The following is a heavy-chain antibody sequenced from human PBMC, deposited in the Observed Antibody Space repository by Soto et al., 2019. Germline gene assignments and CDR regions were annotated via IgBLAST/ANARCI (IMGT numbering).Heavy chain of an antibody. V-gene: IGHV4-4*07. CDR2: IYTSGST. Sequence: QVQLQESGPGLVKPSETLSLTCTVSGGSISSYYWSWIRQPAGKGLEWIGRIYTSGSTNYNPSLTSRVTTSVDTSKNQFSLKLSSVTAADTAVYYCAREWGCSSTSCYRAYYYGMDVWGQGTTVTVSS. J-gene: IGHJ6*02. D-gene: IGHD2-2*02. CDR3: AREWGCSSTSCYRAYYYGMDV. CDR1: GGSISSYY.